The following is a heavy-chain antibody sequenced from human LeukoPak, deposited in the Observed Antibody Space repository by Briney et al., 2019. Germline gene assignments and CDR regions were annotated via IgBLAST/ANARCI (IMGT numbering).Heavy chain of an antibody. V-gene: IGHV1-8*01. CDR1: GYTFTSYD. J-gene: IGHJ5*02. CDR3: ARGYCSGGSCYDWFDP. CDR2: MNPNSGNT. Sequence: ASVTVSCKASGYTFTSYDINWVRQATGQGLEWMGWMNPNSGNTGYAQKFQGRVTMTRNTSISTAYMELSSLRSEDTAVYYCARGYCSGGSCYDWFDPWGQGTLVTVSS. D-gene: IGHD2-15*01.